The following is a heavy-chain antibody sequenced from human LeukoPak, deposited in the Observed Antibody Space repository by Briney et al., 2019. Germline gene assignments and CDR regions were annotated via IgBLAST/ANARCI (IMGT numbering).Heavy chain of an antibody. CDR1: GFTFSSYS. Sequence: GGSLRLSCAASGFTFSSYSMNWLRQAPGKGREWVSSISSSSSYIYYADSVKGRFTISRDNAKNSLYLQMNSLRAEDTAVYYCARGTSIGDYYDSSGYYEDFDYWGQGTLVTVSS. D-gene: IGHD3-22*01. CDR3: ARGTSIGDYYDSSGYYEDFDY. V-gene: IGHV3-21*01. CDR2: ISSSSSYI. J-gene: IGHJ4*02.